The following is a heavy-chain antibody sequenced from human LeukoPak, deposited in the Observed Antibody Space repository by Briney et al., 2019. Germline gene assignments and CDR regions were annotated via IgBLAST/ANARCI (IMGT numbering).Heavy chain of an antibody. CDR1: GFTFSSYG. V-gene: IGHV3-30*03. CDR2: ISYDGSNK. Sequence: PGGSLRLSCAASGFTFSSYGMHWVRQAPGKGLEWVAVISYDGSNKYYADSVKGRFTISRDNSKNTLYLQMNSLRAEDTAVYYCARVVRGEFDYWGQGTLVTVSS. CDR3: ARVVRGEFDY. D-gene: IGHD3-10*01. J-gene: IGHJ4*02.